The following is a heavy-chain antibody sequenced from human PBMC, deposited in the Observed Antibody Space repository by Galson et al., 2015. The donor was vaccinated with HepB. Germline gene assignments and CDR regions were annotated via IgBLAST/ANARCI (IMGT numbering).Heavy chain of an antibody. CDR1: GGSISSYY. Sequence: SETLSLTCTVSGGSISSYYWSWIRQPPGKGLEWIGYIYYSGSTNYNPSLKSRVTISVDTSKNQFSLKLSSVTAADTAVYYCARDRHFHSIVGATWGYFDYWGQGTLVTVSS. CDR3: ARDRHFHSIVGATWGYFDY. V-gene: IGHV4-59*01. J-gene: IGHJ4*02. CDR2: IYYSGST. D-gene: IGHD1-26*01.